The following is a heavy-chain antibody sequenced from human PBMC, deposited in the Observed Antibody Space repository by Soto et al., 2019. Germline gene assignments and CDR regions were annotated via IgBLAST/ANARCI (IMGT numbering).Heavy chain of an antibody. D-gene: IGHD2-2*01. CDR1: GYTFTNYG. V-gene: IGHV1-18*01. J-gene: IGHJ4*02. CDR3: ARERQYEPLLY. Sequence: QVKLVQSGVEVKKPGASVKVSCQASGYTFTNYGITWLRQAPGQGLEWMGWVSAYNRNTNYAQRCQDRVTMTTDSSTRTAYMELRNLKSDDTAIYFCARERQYEPLLYWGQGTLVTVSS. CDR2: VSAYNRNT.